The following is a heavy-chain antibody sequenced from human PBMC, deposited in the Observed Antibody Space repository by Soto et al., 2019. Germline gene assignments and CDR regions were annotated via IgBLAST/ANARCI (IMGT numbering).Heavy chain of an antibody. CDR1: GFSFSMYW. Sequence: EVQLVESGGGLVQPGGSLRLSCAASGFSFSMYWMSWVRQAPGMGLEWVANIKEDGSQKYYVDSVKGRFTISRDNAKNSLYLQMNSLRAEDTAVYYCARHQVGYRVTDYWGQGTLVTVSS. V-gene: IGHV3-7*01. J-gene: IGHJ4*02. CDR3: ARHQVGYRVTDY. D-gene: IGHD1-26*01. CDR2: IKEDGSQK.